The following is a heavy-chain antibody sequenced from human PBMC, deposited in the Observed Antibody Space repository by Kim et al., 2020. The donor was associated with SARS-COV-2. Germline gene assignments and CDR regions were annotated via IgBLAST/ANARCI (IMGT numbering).Heavy chain of an antibody. CDR3: ARDFPIAAAGIYDY. CDR1: GFTFSSYS. CDR2: ISSSSSYI. Sequence: GGSLRLSCAASGFTFSSYSMNWVRQAPGKGLEWVSSISSSSSYIYYADSVKGRFTISRDNAKNSLYLQMNSLRAEDTAVYYCARDFPIAAAGIYDYWGQGTLVTVSS. V-gene: IGHV3-21*01. D-gene: IGHD6-13*01. J-gene: IGHJ4*02.